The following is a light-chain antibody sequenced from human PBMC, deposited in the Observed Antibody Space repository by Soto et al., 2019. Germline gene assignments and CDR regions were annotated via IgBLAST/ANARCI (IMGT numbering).Light chain of an antibody. CDR3: QQYGMSPPFA. V-gene: IGKV3-20*01. CDR1: LGVSSNY. J-gene: IGKJ2*01. Sequence: EIVLPQSSGTRSLSPKERDTLYCRDSLGVSSNYRAWYQQNPGQAPRLLIYVATTRATGILDRFRGSGSGTDFTLTISILEPEDFAVYFCQQYGMSPPFAFGQGTKVDIK. CDR2: VAT.